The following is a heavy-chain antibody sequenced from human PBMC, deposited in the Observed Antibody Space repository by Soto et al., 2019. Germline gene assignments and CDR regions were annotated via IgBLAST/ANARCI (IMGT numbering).Heavy chain of an antibody. CDR3: ARVRVVVPAAIHH. Sequence: SETLSLTCTVSGGSISSGDYYWSWIRQPPGKGLEWIGYIYYSGSTYYNPSLKSRVTISVDTSKNQFSLKLSSVTAADTAVYYCARVRVVVPAAIHHWGQGTLVTVSS. CDR1: GGSISSGDYY. D-gene: IGHD2-2*02. CDR2: IYYSGST. J-gene: IGHJ5*02. V-gene: IGHV4-30-4*01.